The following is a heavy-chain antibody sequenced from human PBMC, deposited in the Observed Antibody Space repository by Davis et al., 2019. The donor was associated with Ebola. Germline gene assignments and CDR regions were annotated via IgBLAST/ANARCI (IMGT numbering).Heavy chain of an antibody. V-gene: IGHV3-74*01. CDR1: AFTFSNYW. CDR3: ARSRDYALDV. CDR2: ISPDGSRA. J-gene: IGHJ3*01. D-gene: IGHD2-2*01. Sequence: PAGSLSLTCAASAFTFSNYWMVWVRQPPGKALVRVSAISPDGSRANYADPVKGRFTISRDNAKNTLYMQMNSLLAEDTAVYYCARSRDYALDVWGQGTMVTVSS.